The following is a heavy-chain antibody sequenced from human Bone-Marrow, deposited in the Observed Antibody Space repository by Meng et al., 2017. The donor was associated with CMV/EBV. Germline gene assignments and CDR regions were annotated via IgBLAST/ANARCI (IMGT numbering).Heavy chain of an antibody. J-gene: IGHJ5*01. CDR3: ARGSSSIFDD. CDR1: GFTFSSYA. D-gene: IGHD6-6*01. V-gene: IGHV3-30*04. CDR2: ISYDGSNK. Sequence: GGSLRLSCAASGFTFSSYALPWVRQAPGKGLEWVAVISYDGSNKYYADSVKGRFTISRDNSKSALCLQMNSLRAEDTAVYYWARGSSSIFDDWGQGTWVTGSS.